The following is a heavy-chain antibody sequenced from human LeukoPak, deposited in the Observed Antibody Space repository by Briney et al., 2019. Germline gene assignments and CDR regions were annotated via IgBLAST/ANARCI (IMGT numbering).Heavy chain of an antibody. J-gene: IGHJ4*02. CDR1: QFTFSHYG. CDR3: AKDAERGFDYSNSLNY. V-gene: IGHV3-33*06. D-gene: IGHD4-11*01. CDR2: IGSDASDK. Sequence: PGGSLRLSCAASQFTFSHYGMHWVRQAPGRGLQWVAVIGSDASDKYYSDSVKGRFTISRDNSKNTLYLEMNNLRAEDTAVYYCAKDAERGFDYSNSLNYWGQGTLVTVSS.